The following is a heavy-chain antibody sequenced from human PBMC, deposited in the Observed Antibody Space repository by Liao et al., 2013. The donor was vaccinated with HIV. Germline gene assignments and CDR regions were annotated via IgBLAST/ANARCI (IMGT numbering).Heavy chain of an antibody. CDR1: GGSINGGDHY. D-gene: IGHD4-23*01. J-gene: IGHJ6*03. CDR2: IYYSGST. V-gene: IGHV4-30-4*08. Sequence: QVQLQESGPGLVKPTQTLSLTCTVSGGSINGGDHYWSWIRQPPGKGLEWIGYIYYSGSTYYNPSLKSRVTISVDTSKNQFSLKLSSVTAADTAVYYCAREVSVYYYYMDVWGKGTTVTVSS. CDR3: AREVSVYYYYMDV.